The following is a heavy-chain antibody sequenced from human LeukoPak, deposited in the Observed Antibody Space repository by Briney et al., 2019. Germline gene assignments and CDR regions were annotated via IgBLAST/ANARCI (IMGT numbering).Heavy chain of an antibody. V-gene: IGHV4-59*01. CDR3: ARAPYYYGSGTSRFDS. J-gene: IGHJ4*02. CDR1: GGSISSYY. Sequence: SETLSLTCTVSGGSISSYYWSWIRQPPGKGLEWSGYIYYSGSTNYNPSLKSRVTISVDTSKNQFSLKLSSVTAADTAVYYCARAPYYYGSGTSRFDSWGQGTLVTVSS. CDR2: IYYSGST. D-gene: IGHD3-10*01.